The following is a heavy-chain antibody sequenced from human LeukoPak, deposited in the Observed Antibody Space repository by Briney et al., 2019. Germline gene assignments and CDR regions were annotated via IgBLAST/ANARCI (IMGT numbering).Heavy chain of an antibody. Sequence: SETLSLTCAVYGGSFSGYFWNWIRQPPGKGLEWIGSIYYSENTNYNPSLKSRVTISVDTSKAQFSLNLNSVTAADTAVYYCAGASSYFNSRGQRTFDIWGRGTMVTVSS. J-gene: IGHJ3*02. CDR2: IYYSENT. D-gene: IGHD3-22*01. V-gene: IGHV4-59*01. CDR3: AGASSYFNSRGQRTFDI. CDR1: GGSFSGYF.